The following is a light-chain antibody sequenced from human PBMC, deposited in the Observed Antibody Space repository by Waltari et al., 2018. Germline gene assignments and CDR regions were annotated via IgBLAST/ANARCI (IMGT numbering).Light chain of an antibody. Sequence: DIQMTQSPSSLSASVGDRVIITCRASQNIDNYLNWYQQKPGKAPKLRIYASSNLQSGVPSRVSGDGSGTDFTLTISTLQPADFATYYCQQSSSSPITFGPGTKVDVK. CDR3: QQSSSSPIT. J-gene: IGKJ3*01. CDR2: ASS. V-gene: IGKV1-39*01. CDR1: QNIDNY.